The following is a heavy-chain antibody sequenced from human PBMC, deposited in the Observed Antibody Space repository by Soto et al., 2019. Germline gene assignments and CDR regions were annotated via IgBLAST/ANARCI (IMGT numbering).Heavy chain of an antibody. CDR1: GGSFSGYY. V-gene: IGHV4-34*01. CDR3: ARGGTGTTVRRDYYYYMDV. Sequence: QVQLQQWGAGLLKPSETLSLTCAVYGGSFSGYYWSWIRQPPGKGLEWIGEINHSGSTNYNPSLKSRVTISVDTSKNQFSLKLSSVTAADTAVYYCARGGTGTTVRRDYYYYMDVWGKGTTVTVSS. D-gene: IGHD1-7*01. J-gene: IGHJ6*03. CDR2: INHSGST.